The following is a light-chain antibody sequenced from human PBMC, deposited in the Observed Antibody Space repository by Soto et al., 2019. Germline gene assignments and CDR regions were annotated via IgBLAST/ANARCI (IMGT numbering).Light chain of an antibody. J-gene: IGKJ2*01. CDR1: QSISSW. CDR3: QEYKSYST. V-gene: IGKV1-5*03. Sequence: DIQMTQSPSTLSATLGDSVTITCRASQSISSWLAWYQQKPGKAPKLLIYKASSLESGVPSRFSGSGSGTEFTLTISSLQPDDFATYYCQEYKSYSTFGQGTKLEIK. CDR2: KAS.